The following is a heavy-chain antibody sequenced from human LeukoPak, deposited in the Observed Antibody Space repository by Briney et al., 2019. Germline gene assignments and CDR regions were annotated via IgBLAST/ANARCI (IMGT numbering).Heavy chain of an antibody. CDR3: ARTDTKMTTVTTADY. J-gene: IGHJ4*02. Sequence: GESLKISCKGSGYSFTSYWIGWVRQMPGKGLEWMGIIYPGDSDTRYSPSFQGQVTISADKSISTAYLQWSSLKASDTAMYYCARTDTKMTTVTTADYWGQGTLVTVSS. D-gene: IGHD4-17*01. CDR2: IYPGDSDT. V-gene: IGHV5-51*01. CDR1: GYSFTSYW.